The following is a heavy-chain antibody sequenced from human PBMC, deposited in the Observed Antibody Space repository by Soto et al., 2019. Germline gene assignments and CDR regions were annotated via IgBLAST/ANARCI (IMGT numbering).Heavy chain of an antibody. D-gene: IGHD3-22*01. CDR2: IYWDDDK. CDR3: ARMYYYDSSGYYYGPFDY. J-gene: IGHJ4*02. Sequence: QITLKESGPTLVKPTQTLTLTCTFSGFSLSTSGVGVGWIRQPPGKALEWLALIYWDDDKRYSPSLKSRLTITTDTSKNQVVLTMTNMDPVDTATYYCARMYYYDSSGYYYGPFDYWGQGTLVTVSS. CDR1: GFSLSTSGVG. V-gene: IGHV2-5*02.